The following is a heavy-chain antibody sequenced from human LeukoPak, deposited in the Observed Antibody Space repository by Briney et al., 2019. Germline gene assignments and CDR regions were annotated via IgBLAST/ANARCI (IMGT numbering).Heavy chain of an antibody. D-gene: IGHD2-15*01. CDR3: ARGLQSLGYCSGGSCRAKIFDY. CDR2: INHSGST. CDR1: GGSFSGYY. J-gene: IGHJ4*02. V-gene: IGHV4-34*01. Sequence: SETLSLTCAVYGGSFSGYYWSWIRQPPGKGLEWIGEINHSGSTNYNPSLKSRVTISVDTSKNQFSLKLRSVTAADTAVYYCARGLQSLGYCSGGSCRAKIFDYWGQGTLVTVSS.